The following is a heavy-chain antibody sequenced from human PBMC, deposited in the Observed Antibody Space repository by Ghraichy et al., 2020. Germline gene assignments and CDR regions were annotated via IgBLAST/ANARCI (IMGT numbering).Heavy chain of an antibody. Sequence: GGSLRLSCAASGFTFSSYSMNWVRQAPGKGLEWVSYISSSSSTIYYADSVKGRFTISRDNAKNSLYLQMNSLRAEDTAVYYCARDRTRRSIAAAGNNWFDPWGQGTLVTVSS. D-gene: IGHD6-13*01. J-gene: IGHJ5*02. CDR1: GFTFSSYS. V-gene: IGHV3-48*01. CDR3: ARDRTRRSIAAAGNNWFDP. CDR2: ISSSSSTI.